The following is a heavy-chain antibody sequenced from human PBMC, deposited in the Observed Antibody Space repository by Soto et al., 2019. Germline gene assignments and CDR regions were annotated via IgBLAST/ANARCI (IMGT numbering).Heavy chain of an antibody. D-gene: IGHD3-10*01. CDR2: TYYRSKWYN. J-gene: IGHJ5*02. CDR1: GGSVSSYGVA. V-gene: IGHV6-1*01. CDR3: ARSYGPHDGWFDP. Sequence: PSQTLSLTCAFSGGSVSSYGVAYNWIRQSQSRGLEWLGRTYYRSKWYNDYALSVKSRITINPDTSKNQISLQLNSVTADDTAVYFCARSYGPHDGWFDPSSQGTLVTVSA.